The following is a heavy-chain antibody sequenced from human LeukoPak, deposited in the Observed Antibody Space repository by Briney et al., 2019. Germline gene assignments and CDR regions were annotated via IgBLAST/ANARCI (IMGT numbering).Heavy chain of an antibody. CDR3: ARDAPDCSGGSCYRNDY. Sequence: SETLSLTCAVYGGSFSGYYWGWIRQPPGKGLEWIGSIYHSGSTYYNPSLKSRVTISVDTSKNQFSLKLSSVTAADTAVYYCARDAPDCSGGSCYRNDYWGQGTLVTVSS. CDR1: GGSFSGYY. CDR2: IYHSGST. V-gene: IGHV4-38-2*02. D-gene: IGHD2-15*01. J-gene: IGHJ4*02.